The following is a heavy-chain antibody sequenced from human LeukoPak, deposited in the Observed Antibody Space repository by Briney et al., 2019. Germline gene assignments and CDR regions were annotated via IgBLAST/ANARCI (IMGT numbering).Heavy chain of an antibody. CDR2: ILNGVTT. CDR1: GDSVSSGGYY. CDR3: ARVGNYEGYY. V-gene: IGHV4-61*08. D-gene: IGHD3-3*01. Sequence: SETLSLTCTVSGDSVSSGGYYWTWVRQPPGKGLEWIGYILNGVTTKYNPSLTSRVTISLDTSKNQFSLKVSSVTAAETAVYYCARVGNYEGYYWGQGNLVSVSS. J-gene: IGHJ4*02.